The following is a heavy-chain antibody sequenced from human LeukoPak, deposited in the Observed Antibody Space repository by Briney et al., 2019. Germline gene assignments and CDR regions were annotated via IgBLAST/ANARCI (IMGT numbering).Heavy chain of an antibody. D-gene: IGHD6-19*01. CDR2: INQDDTQK. V-gene: IGHV3-7*01. J-gene: IGHJ4*02. Sequence: GGSLRLSCAASGFTFTYYWLSWVRQAPGKGLEWVANINQDDTQKYYVDSVKGRFAISKDNAKNSLYLQMNSLRVEDTAVYYCAKVGRSGWPLDNWGQGTPVTVSS. CDR3: AKVGRSGWPLDN. CDR1: GFTFTYYW.